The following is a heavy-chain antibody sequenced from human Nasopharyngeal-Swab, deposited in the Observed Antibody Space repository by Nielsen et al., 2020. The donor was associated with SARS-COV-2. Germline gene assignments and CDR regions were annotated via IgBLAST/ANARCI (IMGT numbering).Heavy chain of an antibody. Sequence: WIRQPPGKGLEWVAVIWYDGSNKYYADSVKGRFTISRDNSKNTLYLQMNSLRAEDTAVYYCARGPSFMDDGIAAAGTYGMDVWGQGTTVTVSS. J-gene: IGHJ6*02. CDR3: ARGPSFMDDGIAAAGTYGMDV. D-gene: IGHD6-13*01. CDR2: IWYDGSNK. V-gene: IGHV3-33*01.